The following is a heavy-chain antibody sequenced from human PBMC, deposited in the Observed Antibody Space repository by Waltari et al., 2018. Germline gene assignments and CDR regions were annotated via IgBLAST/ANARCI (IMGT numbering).Heavy chain of an antibody. CDR3: ARAPNYYDSSGYYFDY. Sequence: QVQLVQSGAEVKKPGSSVKVSCKASGGTFSSYAISWVRQAPGQGLEWMGRISPIFGTANYAQKFQGRVTITADKSTSTAYMELSSLRSEDTAVYYCARAPNYYDSSGYYFDYWGQGTLVTVSS. D-gene: IGHD3-22*01. V-gene: IGHV1-69*08. CDR1: GGTFSSYA. CDR2: ISPIFGTA. J-gene: IGHJ4*02.